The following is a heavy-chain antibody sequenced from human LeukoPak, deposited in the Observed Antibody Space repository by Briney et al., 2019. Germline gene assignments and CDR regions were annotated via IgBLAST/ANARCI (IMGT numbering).Heavy chain of an antibody. Sequence: ASVKVSCKASGYSFTTYAISWVRQAPRQGLEWMGRISAYNGNTNYAQKLQGRVTMTTDTSTNTAYMDLRSLRSDDTAVYYCARDQGYCTSASCSIDYWGQGTLVTVSS. V-gene: IGHV1-18*01. D-gene: IGHD2-2*01. CDR1: GYSFTTYA. CDR2: ISAYNGNT. J-gene: IGHJ4*02. CDR3: ARDQGYCTSASCSIDY.